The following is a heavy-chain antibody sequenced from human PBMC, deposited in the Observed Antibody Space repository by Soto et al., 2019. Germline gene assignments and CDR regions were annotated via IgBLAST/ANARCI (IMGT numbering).Heavy chain of an antibody. J-gene: IGHJ4*02. V-gene: IGHV3-30*03. D-gene: IGHD6-13*01. Sequence: QVQLVESGGAVGQPGRSQRLFCAASGFTFSSYGMHWVRQATGKGLEWVAVISYDGSEIYYADSVKGRFTISRDNSKNTLFLQMHSLRAEDTAVYYCASDKGYNSTWYECDYWGKGTLVTVSS. CDR3: ASDKGYNSTWYECDY. CDR1: GFTFSSYG. CDR2: ISYDGSEI.